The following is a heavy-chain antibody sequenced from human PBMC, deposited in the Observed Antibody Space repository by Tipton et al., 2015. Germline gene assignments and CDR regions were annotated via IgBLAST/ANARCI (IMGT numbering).Heavy chain of an antibody. CDR3: AAFCYGGNCPDY. V-gene: IGHV4-61*01. CDR2: VFHTGAT. CDR1: GGSVSSGSFY. Sequence: LRLSCTVSGGSVSSGSFYWTWIRQPPGKGLQWVGNVFHTGATSYNSSLKSRLTFSIDTSKNQVSLRLSSVTAADTAVYYCAAFCYGGNCPDYWGQGTLVTVSS. J-gene: IGHJ4*02. D-gene: IGHD2-15*01.